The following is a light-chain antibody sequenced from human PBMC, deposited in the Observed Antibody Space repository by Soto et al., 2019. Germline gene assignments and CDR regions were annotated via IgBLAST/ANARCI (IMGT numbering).Light chain of an antibody. CDR1: SSDVGSYNR. CDR3: SSFTSHRTLV. Sequence: QSALTQPPSVSGSPGQSVTISCTGTSSDVGSYNRVSWYHQPPGTAPKLMIYEVSNRPSGVPDRFSGSKSGNTASLTISGLQAEDEADYYCSSFTSHRTLVFGGGTKLTVL. V-gene: IGLV2-18*02. CDR2: EVS. J-gene: IGLJ2*01.